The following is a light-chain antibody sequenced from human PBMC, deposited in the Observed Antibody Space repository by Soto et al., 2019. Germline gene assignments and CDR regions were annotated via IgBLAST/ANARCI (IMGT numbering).Light chain of an antibody. CDR1: SGSIASNY. CDR2: EDN. CDR3: QSYDSSTVV. J-gene: IGLJ2*01. Sequence: NFMLTQPHSVSESPGKTVTISCTRSSGSIASNYVQWYQQRPGSAPTTVIYEDNQRPSGVPDRFSGSIDSSSNSASLTISGPKTEVEADYYCQSYDSSTVVFGGGTKLTVL. V-gene: IGLV6-57*04.